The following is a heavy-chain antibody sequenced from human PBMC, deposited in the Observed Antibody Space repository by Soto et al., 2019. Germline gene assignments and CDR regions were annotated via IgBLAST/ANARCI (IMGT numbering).Heavy chain of an antibody. Sequence: PVGSLRLSCAASGFTFSSYSMNWVRQAPGKGLEWVSSISSSSSYIYYADSVKGRFTISRDNAKNSLYLQMNSLRAEDTAVYYCAASTVTHYWYYGMDVWGQGTTATVSS. CDR2: ISSSSSYI. D-gene: IGHD4-4*01. J-gene: IGHJ6*02. CDR3: AASTVTHYWYYGMDV. CDR1: GFTFSSYS. V-gene: IGHV3-21*01.